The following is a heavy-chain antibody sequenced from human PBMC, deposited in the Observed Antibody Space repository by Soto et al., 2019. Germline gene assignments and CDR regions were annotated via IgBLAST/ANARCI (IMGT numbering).Heavy chain of an antibody. D-gene: IGHD3-22*01. V-gene: IGHV4-31*03. CDR1: GGSISTGGYY. Sequence: PSETLSLTCTVSGGSISTGGYYGSWIRQHPGKGLEGIGYIYYSWRTYYNPSLKSRVTITVAPPNKQFSLKMTPVTPEDKAVYYSARGSILVAAKGRYFENWGHGILVTVS. J-gene: IGHJ1*01. CDR3: ARGSILVAAKGRYFEN. CDR2: IYYSWRT.